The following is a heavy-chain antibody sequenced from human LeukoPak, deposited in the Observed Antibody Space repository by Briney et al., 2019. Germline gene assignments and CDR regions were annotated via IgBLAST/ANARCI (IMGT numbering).Heavy chain of an antibody. Sequence: PGGSLRLSCAASGFTFDDYGMSWVRQAPGKGLEWVSGVNWNGGSTGYADSVKGRFTISRDNAKNSLFLQMNSLRAEDTAVYYCARDSTYYSDSRGYLPGSYMNVWGQGTTVTVSS. D-gene: IGHD3-22*01. CDR2: VNWNGGST. CDR1: GFTFDDYG. J-gene: IGHJ6*03. CDR3: ARDSTYYSDSRGYLPGSYMNV. V-gene: IGHV3-20*04.